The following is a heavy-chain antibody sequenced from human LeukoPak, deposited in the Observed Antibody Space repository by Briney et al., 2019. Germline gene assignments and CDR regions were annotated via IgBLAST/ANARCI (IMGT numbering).Heavy chain of an antibody. CDR3: AKDIHRDGYNYIAFDI. J-gene: IGHJ3*02. V-gene: IGHV3-23*01. D-gene: IGHD5-24*01. Sequence: GGSLRLSCAASGFTFISYAMSWVRQAPGKGLEWVSGISSGGGRAYYADSVKGRFTISRDNSKNMVYVQMNSLRAEDTAVYYCAKDIHRDGYNYIAFDIWGQGAMVTVSS. CDR2: ISSGGGRA. CDR1: GFTFISYA.